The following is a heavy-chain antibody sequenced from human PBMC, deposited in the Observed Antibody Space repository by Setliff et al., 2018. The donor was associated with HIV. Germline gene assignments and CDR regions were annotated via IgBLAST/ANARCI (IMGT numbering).Heavy chain of an antibody. CDR1: GGSISSYY. J-gene: IGHJ4*02. D-gene: IGHD3-22*01. CDR2: VYTSGST. V-gene: IGHV4-4*09. Sequence: SETLSLTCTVSGGSISSYYWSWIRQPPGKGLEWIGYVYTSGSTNYNPSLKSRVTISVDTSKNQFSLKLSSVTAADTAVYYCARGLSFYDPGGFDYWGQGTLVTVSS. CDR3: ARGLSFYDPGGFDY.